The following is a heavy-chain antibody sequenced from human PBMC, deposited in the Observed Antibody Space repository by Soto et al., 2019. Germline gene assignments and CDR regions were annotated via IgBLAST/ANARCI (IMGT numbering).Heavy chain of an antibody. D-gene: IGHD4-17*01. CDR1: GYTFTSYD. Sequence: ASVKVSCKASGYTFTSYDINWVRQATGQGLEWMGWMNPNSGNTGYAQKFQGRVTMTRNTSISTAYMELSSLRSEDTAMYYCARAHSDYGDYVDYWGQGTLVTVSS. CDR3: ARAHSDYGDYVDY. J-gene: IGHJ4*02. CDR2: MNPNSGNT. V-gene: IGHV1-8*01.